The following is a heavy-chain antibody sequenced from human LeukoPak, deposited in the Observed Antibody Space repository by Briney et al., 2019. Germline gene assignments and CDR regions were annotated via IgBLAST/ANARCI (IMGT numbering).Heavy chain of an antibody. CDR1: GYTFTSYA. Sequence: GASVKVSCKASGYTFTSYAMHWVRQAPGQRLEWMGWINAGNGNTKYSQKFQGRVTITRDTSASTAYMELSSLRSEDTAVYYCARDPDRSSSWYNWFDPWAREPWSPSPQ. J-gene: IGHJ5*02. CDR2: INAGNGNT. D-gene: IGHD6-13*01. CDR3: ARDPDRSSSWYNWFDP. V-gene: IGHV1-3*01.